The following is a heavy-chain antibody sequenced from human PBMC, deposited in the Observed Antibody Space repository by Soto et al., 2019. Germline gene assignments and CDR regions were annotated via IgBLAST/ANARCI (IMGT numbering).Heavy chain of an antibody. CDR3: AKTFWAIAAAGTKLIDY. Sequence: PGGSLRLSCAASGFTFSSYGMHWVRQAPGKGLEWVAVISYDGSNKYYADSVKGRFTISRDNSKNTLYLQMNSLRAEDTAVYYCAKTFWAIAAAGTKLIDYWGQGTLVTVSS. J-gene: IGHJ4*02. V-gene: IGHV3-30*18. D-gene: IGHD6-13*01. CDR1: GFTFSSYG. CDR2: ISYDGSNK.